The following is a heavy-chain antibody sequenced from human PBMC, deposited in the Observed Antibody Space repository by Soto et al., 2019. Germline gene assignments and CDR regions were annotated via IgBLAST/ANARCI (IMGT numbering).Heavy chain of an antibody. CDR3: ARADIVVVPAAMEYYYYYGMDV. D-gene: IGHD2-2*01. CDR2: INPNSGGT. CDR1: GYTFTGYY. J-gene: IGHJ6*02. Sequence: ASVKVSCKASGYTFTGYYMHWVRQAPGQGLEWMGWINPNSGGTNYAQKFQGRVTMTRDTSISTAYMELSRLRSDDTAVYYCARADIVVVPAAMEYYYYYGMDVWGQGTMVTV. V-gene: IGHV1-2*02.